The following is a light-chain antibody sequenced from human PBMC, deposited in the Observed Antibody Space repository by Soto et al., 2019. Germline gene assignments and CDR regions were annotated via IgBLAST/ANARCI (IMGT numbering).Light chain of an antibody. Sequence: QSALTQPASASGSPGQSITISCAGTSSDIGGYNYVSWYQQHPGKAPKVMIYEVSNRPSGVSNRFSGSKSGNTASLTISGLQAEDEADYYCSSYTSSSTLYVFGSGTKVT. CDR3: SSYTSSSTLYV. CDR1: SSDIGGYNY. CDR2: EVS. J-gene: IGLJ1*01. V-gene: IGLV2-14*01.